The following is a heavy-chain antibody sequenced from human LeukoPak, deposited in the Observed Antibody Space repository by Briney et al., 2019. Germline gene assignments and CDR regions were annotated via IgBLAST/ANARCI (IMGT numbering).Heavy chain of an antibody. CDR2: IYPRDSDS. D-gene: IGHD6-13*01. V-gene: IGHV5-51*01. Sequence: PGESLKISCKGSGYSFTSYWIGWVRQMPGKGLEWMGIIYPRDSDSRYSPSFQGQVTISADKSISTAYLQWSSLKASDTAMYYCARHVRGESNSWFHLDYWGQGTLVTVSS. J-gene: IGHJ4*02. CDR1: GYSFTSYW. CDR3: ARHVRGESNSWFHLDY.